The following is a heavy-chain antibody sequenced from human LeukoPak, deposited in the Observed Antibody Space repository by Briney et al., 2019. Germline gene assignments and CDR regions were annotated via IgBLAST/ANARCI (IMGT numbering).Heavy chain of an antibody. J-gene: IGHJ4*02. V-gene: IGHV3-74*01. CDR3: ARETYYYGSGSVDY. D-gene: IGHD3-10*01. Sequence: GGSLRLSCVASGFTFRKYWLHWVRQAPGKGLEWVSRINPDDESTSYADSVRGRFTISRDNAKNTLYLQMNSLRAEDTAVYYCARETYYYGSGSVDYWGQGTLVTVSS. CDR1: GFTFRKYW. CDR2: INPDDEST.